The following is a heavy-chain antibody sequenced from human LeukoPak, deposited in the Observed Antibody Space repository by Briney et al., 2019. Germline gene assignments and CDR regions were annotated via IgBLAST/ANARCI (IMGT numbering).Heavy chain of an antibody. D-gene: IGHD6-19*01. J-gene: IGHJ4*02. CDR1: GGSFSGYY. CDR3: ARAGGSGWSIVDY. Sequence: PSETLSLTCAVYGGSFSGYYWSWIRQPPGKGLEWIGYIYYSGSTNYNPSLKSRVTISVDTSKNQFSLKLSSVTAADTAVYYCARAGGSGWSIVDYWGQGTLVTVSS. CDR2: IYYSGST. V-gene: IGHV4-59*01.